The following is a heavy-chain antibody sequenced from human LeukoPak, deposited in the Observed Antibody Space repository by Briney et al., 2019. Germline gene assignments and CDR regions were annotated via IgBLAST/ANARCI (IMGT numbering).Heavy chain of an antibody. J-gene: IGHJ4*02. Sequence: QPGGSLRLSCAASGFTFSTYWMHWVRQAPGKGLVWVSRINSDGSYTTYADSVKGRFTISRDNAKNTLYLQMNSLRAEDTAVFYCARGSPGYSGSMAVDYWGQGTLVTVSS. CDR3: ARGSPGYSGSMAVDY. D-gene: IGHD1-26*01. V-gene: IGHV3-74*01. CDR2: INSDGSYT. CDR1: GFTFSTYW.